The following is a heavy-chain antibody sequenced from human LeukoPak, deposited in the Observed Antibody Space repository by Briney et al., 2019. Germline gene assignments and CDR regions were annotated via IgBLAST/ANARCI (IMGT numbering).Heavy chain of an antibody. J-gene: IGHJ4*02. Sequence: ASVKVSCKASGFTFTSSAVQWVRQARGQRLEWIGWIVVGSGNTNYAQKFQERVTITRDMSTSTAYMELSSLRSEDTAVYYCAAVGYCSSTSCWNFDYWGQGTLVTVSS. CDR2: IVVGSGNT. D-gene: IGHD2-2*01. V-gene: IGHV1-58*01. CDR3: AAVGYCSSTSCWNFDY. CDR1: GFTFTSSA.